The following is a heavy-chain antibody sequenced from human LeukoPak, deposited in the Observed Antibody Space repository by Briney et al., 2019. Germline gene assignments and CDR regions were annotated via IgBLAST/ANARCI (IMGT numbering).Heavy chain of an antibody. J-gene: IGHJ6*03. D-gene: IGHD2-21*02. CDR3: ARAHIVVVTATLYYYYYMDV. CDR1: GFTFSSYA. CDR2: ISGGGGST. V-gene: IGHV3-23*01. Sequence: GGSLRLSCAASGFTFSSYAMSWVRQAPGKGLEWVSAISGGGGSTHYADSVKGRFTISRDNSKNTLYLQMNSLRAEDTAVYYCARAHIVVVTATLYYYYYMDVWGKGTTVTVSS.